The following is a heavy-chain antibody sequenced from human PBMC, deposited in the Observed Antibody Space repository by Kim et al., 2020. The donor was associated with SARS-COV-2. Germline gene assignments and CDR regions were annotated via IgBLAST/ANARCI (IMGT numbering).Heavy chain of an antibody. J-gene: IGHJ6*02. CDR3: ARAAIEGATVTTDYYYYGMDV. CDR2: IIPIFGTA. CDR1: GGTFSSYA. V-gene: IGHV1-69*13. Sequence: SVKVSCKASGGTFSSYAISWVRQAPGQGLEWMGGIIPIFGTANYAQKFQGRVTITADESTSTAYMELSSLRSEDTAVYYCARAAIEGATVTTDYYYYGMDVWGQGTTVTVSS. D-gene: IGHD4-17*01.